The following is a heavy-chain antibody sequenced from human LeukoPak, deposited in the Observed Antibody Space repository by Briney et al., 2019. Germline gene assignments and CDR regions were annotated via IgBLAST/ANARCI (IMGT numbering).Heavy chain of an antibody. CDR2: ISSSSSTI. V-gene: IGHV3-48*01. J-gene: IGHJ3*02. D-gene: IGHD2/OR15-2a*01. Sequence: PGGSLRLSCAASGFTFSSYSMNWVRQAPGKGLEWVSYISSSSSTIYYADSVKGRFTISRDNSKNTLYLQMNSLRAEDTAVYYCARERIASLALETSVGAFDIWGQGTMVTVSS. CDR3: ARERIASLALETSVGAFDI. CDR1: GFTFSSYS.